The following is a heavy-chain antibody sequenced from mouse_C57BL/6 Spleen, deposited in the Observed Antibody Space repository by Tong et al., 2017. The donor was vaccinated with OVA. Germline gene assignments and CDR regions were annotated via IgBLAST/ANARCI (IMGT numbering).Heavy chain of an antibody. D-gene: IGHD1-1*01. J-gene: IGHJ4*01. CDR2: IYPRSGNT. Sequence: VQLQEFGAELARPGASVKLSCKASGYTFTSYGISWVKQRTGQGLEWIGEIYPRSGNTYYNEKFKGKATLTADKSSSTAYMELRSLTSEDSAVYFCARSEDYGSRGYAMDYWGQGTSVTVSS. CDR3: ARSEDYGSRGYAMDY. CDR1: GYTFTSYG. V-gene: IGHV1-81*01.